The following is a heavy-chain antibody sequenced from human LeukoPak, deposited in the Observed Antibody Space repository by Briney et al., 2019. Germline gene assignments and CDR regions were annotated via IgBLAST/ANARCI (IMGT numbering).Heavy chain of an antibody. CDR2: VYYSEST. CDR1: SVSIGSSSNY. CDR3: ARASFNVVFGNWFDP. J-gene: IGHJ5*02. D-gene: IGHD2-8*01. V-gene: IGHV4-39*01. Sequence: SETLSLTCTVSSVSIGSSSNYWGWIRQAPGKGLEWIGNVYYSESTFYNSSLKSRVTISVDTSKNQFSLKLRSVTAADTAIYYCARASFNVVFGNWFDPWGQGTLVTVSS.